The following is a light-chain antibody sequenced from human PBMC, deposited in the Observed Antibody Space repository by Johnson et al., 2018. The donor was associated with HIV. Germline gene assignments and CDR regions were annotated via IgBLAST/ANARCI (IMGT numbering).Light chain of an antibody. CDR3: GTWDSSLSAGGV. Sequence: QSVLTQPPSVSATPVQKVTISCSGSSSNIENNYVSWYQQLPGTAPKLLIYDNNKRPSGIPDRFSGSKSGTSATLGITGLQTGDEADYYCGTWDSSLSAGGVFGTGTKVTVL. CDR2: DNN. J-gene: IGLJ1*01. CDR1: SSNIENNY. V-gene: IGLV1-51*01.